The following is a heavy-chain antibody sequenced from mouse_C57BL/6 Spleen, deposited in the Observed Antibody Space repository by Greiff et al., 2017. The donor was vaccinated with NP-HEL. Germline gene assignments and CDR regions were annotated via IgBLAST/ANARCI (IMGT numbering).Heavy chain of an antibody. Sequence: VQLQQSGAELVKPGASVKLSCTASGFNIKDYYMHWVKQRTEQGLEWIGRIAPEDGETKYAPQFQGKATITADTSSNSAYLQLSSLTSEDTAVYYCASEAFTTVVPFDYWGQGTTLTVSS. J-gene: IGHJ2*01. CDR1: GFNIKDYY. D-gene: IGHD1-1*01. CDR2: IAPEDGET. CDR3: ASEAFTTVVPFDY. V-gene: IGHV14-2*01.